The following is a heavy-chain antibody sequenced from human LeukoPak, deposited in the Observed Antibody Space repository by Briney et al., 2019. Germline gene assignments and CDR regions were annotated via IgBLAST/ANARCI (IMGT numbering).Heavy chain of an antibody. J-gene: IGHJ4*02. CDR1: GGTFSSYA. D-gene: IGHD1-26*01. CDR3: TTHMGATAAVFDY. V-gene: IGHV1-69*05. Sequence: SSVKVSCKASGGTFSSYAISWVRQAPGQGLEWMGGIIPIFGTANYAQKFQGRVTITTDESTSTAYMELSSLRSEDTAVYYFTTHMGATAAVFDYWGQGTLVTVSS. CDR2: IIPIFGTA.